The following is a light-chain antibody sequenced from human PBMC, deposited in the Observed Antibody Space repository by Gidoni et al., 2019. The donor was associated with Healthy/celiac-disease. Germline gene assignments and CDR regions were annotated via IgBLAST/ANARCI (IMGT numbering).Light chain of an antibody. V-gene: IGKV1-27*01. J-gene: IGKJ4*01. CDR2: AAS. Sequence: DIQMTQSPSSLSASVGDRVTITCRASQVISNYLAWYQQKPGKVPKLLIYAASTLQSGVPSRFSGSGSGTDFTLTISILQPEDVATYYFQKYNSAPLTFGGGTKVEIK. CDR3: QKYNSAPLT. CDR1: QVISNY.